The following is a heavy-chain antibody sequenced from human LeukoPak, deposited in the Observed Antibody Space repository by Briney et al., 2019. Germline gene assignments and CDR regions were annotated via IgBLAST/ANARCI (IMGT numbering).Heavy chain of an antibody. Sequence: GGSLRLSCGASGFTFSSYAMSWVRQAPGKGLEWVSAISGSGGSTYYADSVKGRFTISRDNSKNTLYLQMNSLRAEDTAVYYCAKDTDEKYYYYGMDVWGQGTTVTVSS. CDR3: AKDTDEKYYYYGMDV. CDR1: GFTFSSYA. CDR2: ISGSGGST. J-gene: IGHJ6*02. V-gene: IGHV3-23*01. D-gene: IGHD4-17*01.